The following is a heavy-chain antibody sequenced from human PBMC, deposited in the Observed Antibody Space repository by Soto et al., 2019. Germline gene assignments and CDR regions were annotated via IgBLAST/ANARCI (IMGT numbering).Heavy chain of an antibody. J-gene: IGHJ5*02. Sequence: PGGSLRLSCAPSGFTFSSYDMTSVRQSPGKGLEWVSAISGSGAFTLYADSVKGRFTVSRDNSQNTLYLQMNSLRAEHTAVYYCAKTGAGSVSYYKYPVDRWGEGTLVSVSA. CDR3: AKTGAGSVSYYKYPVDR. CDR1: GFTFSSYD. D-gene: IGHD3-10*01. V-gene: IGHV3-23*01. CDR2: ISGSGAFT.